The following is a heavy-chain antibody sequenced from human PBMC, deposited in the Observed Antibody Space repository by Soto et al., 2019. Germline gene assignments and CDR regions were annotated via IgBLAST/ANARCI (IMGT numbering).Heavy chain of an antibody. V-gene: IGHV1-8*01. CDR3: ARGFRTYYNYYYYYYMDV. D-gene: IGHD1-26*01. J-gene: IGHJ6*03. Sequence: GASVKVSCKASGYTFTSYDINWVRQATGQGLEWMGWMDPNSGDTGYAQKFQGRVTMTRNTSISTAYMELSSLRSEDTAVYYCARGFRTYYNYYYYYYMDVWGKGTTVTVSS. CDR1: GYTFTSYD. CDR2: MDPNSGDT.